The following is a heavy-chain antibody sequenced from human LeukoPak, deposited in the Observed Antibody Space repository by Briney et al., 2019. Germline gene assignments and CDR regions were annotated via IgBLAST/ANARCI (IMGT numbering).Heavy chain of an antibody. CDR3: ARGLYYYESSGVSFAASDI. CDR1: GFTFSTYW. V-gene: IGHV3-74*01. D-gene: IGHD3-22*01. J-gene: IGHJ3*02. Sequence: GGSLRLSCAASGFTFSTYWMHWVRQAPGKGLVWVSRIDSDGSNINYADSVKGRFTISRDNAKNTLYLQMNSLRAEDTAVYYCARGLYYYESSGVSFAASDIWGQGTMVTVSP. CDR2: IDSDGSNI.